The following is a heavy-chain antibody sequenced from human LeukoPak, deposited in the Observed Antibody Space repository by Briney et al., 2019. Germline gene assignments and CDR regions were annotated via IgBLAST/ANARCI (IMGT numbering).Heavy chain of an antibody. CDR1: GGSISSGSYY. D-gene: IGHD3-9*01. Sequence: SETLSLTCTVSGGSISSGSYYWSWIRQPAGKGLEWIGRIYTSGSTNYNPSLKSRVTISVDTSKNQFSLKLSSVTAAYTAVYYCARDGYYDILTGYYYYYMDVWGKGTTVTVSS. CDR3: ARDGYYDILTGYYYYYMDV. V-gene: IGHV4-61*02. J-gene: IGHJ6*03. CDR2: IYTSGST.